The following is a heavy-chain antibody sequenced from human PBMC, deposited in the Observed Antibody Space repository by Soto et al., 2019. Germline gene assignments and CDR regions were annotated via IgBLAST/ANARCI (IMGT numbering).Heavy chain of an antibody. Sequence: QVQLQESGPGLVKPSETLSLTCTVSGGSISSYYWSWIRQPPGKGLEWIWYIYYSGSTNYNPSLKSRVTIAVDTSKNQFSLKLRSVPAADTAVYYWARDSGSYSGYDSPPPYVGGKGTTVAVSS. CDR3: ARDSGSYSGYDSPPPYV. V-gene: IGHV4-59*01. J-gene: IGHJ6*04. D-gene: IGHD5-12*01. CDR2: IYYSGST. CDR1: GGSISSYY.